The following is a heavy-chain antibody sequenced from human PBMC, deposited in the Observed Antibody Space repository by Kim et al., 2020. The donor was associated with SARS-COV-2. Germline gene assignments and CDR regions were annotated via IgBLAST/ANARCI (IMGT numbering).Heavy chain of an antibody. CDR3: ARPRMVVAGYLDS. CDR2: ISGSSDKI. Sequence: GGSLRLSCAASGFTFSTFAISWVRQAPGKGLEWIAVISGSSDKIYYADSVKGRFTISRDNSKNTLYLQMSNLRVEDTATYYCARPRMVVAGYLDSWGQGILVTVSS. V-gene: IGHV3-23*01. CDR1: GFTFSTFA. J-gene: IGHJ4*02. D-gene: IGHD2-15*01.